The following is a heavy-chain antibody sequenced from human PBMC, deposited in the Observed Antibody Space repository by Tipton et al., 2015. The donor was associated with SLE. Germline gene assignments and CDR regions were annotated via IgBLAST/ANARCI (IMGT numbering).Heavy chain of an antibody. J-gene: IGHJ2*01. V-gene: IGHV4-38-2*01. CDR1: GYSISSGYY. D-gene: IGHD2-15*01. CDR2: IYHSGST. CDR3: ARHRRSGECFDL. Sequence: TLSLTCAVSGYSISSGYYWGWIRQPPGKGLEWIGSIYHSGSTYYNPSLKSRVTISVDTSKNQFSLKLSSVTAADTAVYYCARHRRSGECFDLWGRGTLVTVSS.